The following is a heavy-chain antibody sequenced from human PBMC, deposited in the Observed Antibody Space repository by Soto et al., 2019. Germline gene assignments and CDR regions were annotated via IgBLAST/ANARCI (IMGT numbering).Heavy chain of an antibody. CDR3: ARDTYYDILTGYSDHFDY. V-gene: IGHV1-18*01. CDR2: ISAYNGNT. CDR1: GYTFTSYG. D-gene: IGHD3-9*01. J-gene: IGHJ4*02. Sequence: ASVKVSCKASGYTFTSYGISWVRQAPGQGLEWMGWISAYNGNTNYAQKLQGRVTMTTDTSTSTAYMELRSLRSDDTAVYYCARDTYYDILTGYSDHFDYWGQGTLVTVSS.